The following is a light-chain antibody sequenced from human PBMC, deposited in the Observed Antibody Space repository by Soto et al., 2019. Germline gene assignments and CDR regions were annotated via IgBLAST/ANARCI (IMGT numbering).Light chain of an antibody. CDR3: SSYGGGNPFYV. J-gene: IGLJ1*01. V-gene: IGLV2-8*01. Sequence: QSALTQPPSASGSRGQSVAISCTGTSSDVGGYNHVSWYQQHPGKAPKLMIYEDTKRPSGVPDRFSGSKSGNTASLTVSGLQAEDEADYYCSSYGGGNPFYVFGTGTKVTVL. CDR2: EDT. CDR1: SSDVGGYNH.